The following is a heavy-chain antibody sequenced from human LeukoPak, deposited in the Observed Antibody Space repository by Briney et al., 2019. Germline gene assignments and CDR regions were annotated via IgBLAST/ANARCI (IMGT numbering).Heavy chain of an antibody. J-gene: IGHJ4*02. CDR3: AKNGIYCLDS. CDR1: GDSFSSGTYY. V-gene: IGHV4-61*01. D-gene: IGHD1-14*01. CDR2: IHYSGNT. Sequence: SETLSLTCTVSGDSFSSGTYYWSWIRQPPGKGLEWIAYIHYSGNTNYNPSLKSRVTISVDKSNNQFSLRLSSVTAADTAIYYCAKNGIYCLDSWGQGTLVTVSS.